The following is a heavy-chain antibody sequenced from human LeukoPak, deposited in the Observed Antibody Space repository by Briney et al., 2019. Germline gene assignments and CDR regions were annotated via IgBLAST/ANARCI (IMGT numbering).Heavy chain of an antibody. CDR1: GFAFASYC. CDR2: ISGSGGRT. D-gene: IGHD3-10*02. Sequence: AGGSVRPLCAAAGFAFASYCMTWVRQAPGEGRERVTGISGSGGRTYYAGYVKGGFPISRENSKNTLYLQMNSLRAEDTAVYYCAELGITMIGGVWGKGTTVTISS. CDR3: AELGITMIGGV. V-gene: IGHV3-23*01. J-gene: IGHJ6*04.